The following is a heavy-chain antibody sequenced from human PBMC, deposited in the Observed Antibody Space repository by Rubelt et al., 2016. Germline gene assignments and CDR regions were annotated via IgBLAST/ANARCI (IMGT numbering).Heavy chain of an antibody. Sequence: VKVSCKASGYTFTSYGISWVRQAPGQGLEWMGWISAYNGNTNYAQKLQGRVTMTTDTSTSTAYMELRSLRSDDTAVYYCAREFYDGYNYLGGGRLRTYYDYWGQGTLVTVSS. J-gene: IGHJ4*02. D-gene: IGHD5-24*01. V-gene: IGHV1-18*01. CDR2: ISAYNGNT. CDR1: GYTFTSYG. CDR3: AREFYDGYNYLGGGRLRTYYDY.